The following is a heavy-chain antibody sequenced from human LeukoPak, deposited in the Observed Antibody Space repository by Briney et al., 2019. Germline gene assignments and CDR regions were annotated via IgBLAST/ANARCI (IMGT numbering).Heavy chain of an antibody. CDR3: AKLRSVVVIAASNY. Sequence: GGSLRLSCAASGFTFTNYAMSWVRQAPGKGLEWVSTISGSGDSAYYADSVKGRFTISRDNSKNTLYLQMNSLRADDTAVYYCAKLRSVVVIAASNYWGQGILVTVSS. D-gene: IGHD2-21*01. CDR1: GFTFTNYA. J-gene: IGHJ4*02. CDR2: ISGSGDSA. V-gene: IGHV3-23*01.